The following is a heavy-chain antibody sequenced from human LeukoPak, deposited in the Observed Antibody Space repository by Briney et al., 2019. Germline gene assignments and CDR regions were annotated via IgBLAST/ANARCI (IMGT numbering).Heavy chain of an antibody. V-gene: IGHV3-23*01. CDR1: GFTFFNYA. D-gene: IGHD6-19*01. J-gene: IGHJ4*02. CDR2: ISATGDNT. Sequence: GGSLRLSCAASGFTFFNYAVSWLRQAPGEGLEWVSGISATGDNTYYAVSVKGRFTISRDNPKKTLYLQMNSLRAEDTAVYYCAKMPVSYSSGWSTFDYWGRGTLVAVSS. CDR3: AKMPVSYSSGWSTFDY.